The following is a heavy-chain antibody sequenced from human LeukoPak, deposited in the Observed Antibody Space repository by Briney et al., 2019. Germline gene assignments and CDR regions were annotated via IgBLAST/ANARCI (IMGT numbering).Heavy chain of an antibody. J-gene: IGHJ4*02. CDR3: ATETNGRHYDY. Sequence: GGSLRLSCTASGLTFSTSGFNWVRQAPGKGLEWVASIGPTGSDRYHADSIKGRFTISRDNANNFLYLQMNSLRAEDTAVYYCATETNGRHYDYWGQGILLTVSS. V-gene: IGHV3-21*06. CDR1: GLTFSTSG. CDR2: IGPTGSDR. D-gene: IGHD1-14*01.